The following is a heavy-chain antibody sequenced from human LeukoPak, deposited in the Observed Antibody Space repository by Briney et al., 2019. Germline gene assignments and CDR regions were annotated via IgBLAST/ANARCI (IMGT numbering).Heavy chain of an antibody. J-gene: IGHJ6*02. CDR3: AKDLASWRGMDV. V-gene: IGHV3-23*01. CDR2: ISGSGGST. Sequence: GGSLRLSCAASGFTFSSYAMSWVRQAPGKGLEWVSAISGSGGSTYYADSVKGRFTISRDNSKNTQYLQMNSLRAEDTALYYCAKDLASWRGMDVWGQGTTVTVSS. D-gene: IGHD3-3*01. CDR1: GFTFSSYA.